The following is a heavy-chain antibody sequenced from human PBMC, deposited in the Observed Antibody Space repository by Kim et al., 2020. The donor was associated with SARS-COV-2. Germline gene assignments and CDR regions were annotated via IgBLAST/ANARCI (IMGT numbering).Heavy chain of an antibody. V-gene: IGHV1-69*13. CDR3: ARTGEYSDSSGQTDY. Sequence: SVKVSCKASGDTFSSYAISWVRQAPGQGLEWMGGIIPICGTANYAQKFQGRVTITADESTSTAYMELSSLRSEDTAVYYCARTGEYSDSSGQTDYWGQGALVTVSS. CDR1: GDTFSSYA. D-gene: IGHD3-22*01. CDR2: IIPICGTA. J-gene: IGHJ4*02.